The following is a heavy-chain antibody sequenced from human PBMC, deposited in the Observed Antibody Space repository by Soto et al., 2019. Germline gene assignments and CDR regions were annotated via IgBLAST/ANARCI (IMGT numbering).Heavy chain of an antibody. CDR2: ISAYNGNT. V-gene: IGHV1-18*01. Sequence: QVQLVQSGAEVKKPGASVKVSCKASGYTFTSYGISWVRQAPGQGLEWMGWISAYNGNTNYAQKLQGRVTMTTDTSTSTAYMELRSPRSDDTAVYYCARAGRGGGSCAGCYGMDVWGQGTTVTVSS. CDR3: ARAGRGGGSCAGCYGMDV. D-gene: IGHD2-15*01. J-gene: IGHJ6*02. CDR1: GYTFTSYG.